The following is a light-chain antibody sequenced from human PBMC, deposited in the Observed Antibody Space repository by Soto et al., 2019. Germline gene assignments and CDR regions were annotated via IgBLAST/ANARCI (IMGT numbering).Light chain of an antibody. V-gene: IGLV7-43*01. Sequence: QAVVTQEPSLTVSPGGTVTLTCASSTGAVTRTNYPNWFQQKPGQAPRAFIYSTSDKHSWTPARFSGSLLGGKAALTLSGVQPEDEAGYSCLLYYRTYVVFGGGTKLTVL. CDR3: LLYYRTYVV. J-gene: IGLJ2*01. CDR1: TGAVTRTNY. CDR2: STS.